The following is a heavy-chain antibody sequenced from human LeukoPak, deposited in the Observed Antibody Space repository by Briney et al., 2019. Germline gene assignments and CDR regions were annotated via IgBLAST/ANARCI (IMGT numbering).Heavy chain of an antibody. CDR2: IYTSGST. Sequence: SETLSLTCTVSGGSISSYYWNWIRQPAGKGLEWIGRIYTSGSTNYNPSLKSRVTMSVDTSKNQFSLKLSSVIAADTAMYYCARDYVDTAMVLYYYYYMDVWGKGTTVTVSS. J-gene: IGHJ6*03. V-gene: IGHV4-4*07. CDR1: GGSISSYY. CDR3: ARDYVDTAMVLYYYYYMDV. D-gene: IGHD5-18*01.